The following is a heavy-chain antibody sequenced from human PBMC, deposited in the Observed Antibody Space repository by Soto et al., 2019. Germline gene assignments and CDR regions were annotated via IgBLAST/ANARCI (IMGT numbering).Heavy chain of an antibody. V-gene: IGHV3-21*04. CDR3: ARDRKNYYYGMDV. CDR2: ISSSSSYI. CDR1: GFTFSSYS. J-gene: IGHJ6*02. Sequence: GGSLRLSCAASGFTFSSYSMNWVRQAPGKGLEWVSSISSSSSYIYYADSVKGRFTISRHNSKNTLYLQMNSLRAEDTAVYYCARDRKNYYYGMDVWGQGTTVTVSS.